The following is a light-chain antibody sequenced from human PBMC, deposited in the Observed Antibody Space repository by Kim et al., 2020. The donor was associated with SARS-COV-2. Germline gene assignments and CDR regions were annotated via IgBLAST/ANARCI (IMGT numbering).Light chain of an antibody. CDR2: KAS. Sequence: SASIVDTVTINCRASQSFGNWLAWFQQKPGRAPRVLIYKASNLETGVPSRFSGSGSETDFTLTIRNLQPEDIATYYCQQYNSFPYTFGQGTKLEI. CDR1: QSFGNW. V-gene: IGKV1-5*03. J-gene: IGKJ2*01. CDR3: QQYNSFPYT.